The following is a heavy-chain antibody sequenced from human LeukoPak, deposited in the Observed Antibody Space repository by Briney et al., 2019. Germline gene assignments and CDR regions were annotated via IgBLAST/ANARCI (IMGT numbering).Heavy chain of an antibody. CDR3: ARRSWFDY. J-gene: IGHJ4*02. CDR2: ISSGSSYI. V-gene: IGHV3-21*01. Sequence: PGGSLRLSCAASGFTFSSYSMNWVRQAPGKGLEWVSSISSGSSYIYYADSVKGRFTISRDNSKNTVDLQMNSLGPDDTAVYYCARRSWFDYWGQGTPVTVSS. CDR1: GFTFSSYS. D-gene: IGHD2-15*01.